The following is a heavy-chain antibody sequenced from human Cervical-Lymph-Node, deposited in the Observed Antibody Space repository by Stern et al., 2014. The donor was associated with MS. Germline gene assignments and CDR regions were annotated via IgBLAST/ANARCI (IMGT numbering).Heavy chain of an antibody. J-gene: IGHJ4*02. CDR2: IYYGGST. D-gene: IGHD2-2*01. CDR3: ARDGYSSTEYYIDI. V-gene: IGHV4-61*01. Sequence: VQLEESGPGLVRPSETLSLTCTVSGDSGRSRSYYWSWIRQAPGKGLEWIGFIYYGGSTSYNPSLRGRVTISMDMSKKQFSLSLSSVTAADTAVYYCARDGYSSTEYYIDIWGQGTLVTVSS. CDR1: GDSGRSRSYY.